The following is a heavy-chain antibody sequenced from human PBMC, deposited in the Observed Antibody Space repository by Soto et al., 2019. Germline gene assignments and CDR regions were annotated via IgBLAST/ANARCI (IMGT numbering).Heavy chain of an antibody. CDR2: IYNSVST. J-gene: IGHJ4*02. D-gene: IGHD4-17*01. CDR3: ARQRTTVVTQAYFDH. Sequence: SETLSLTCTVSGDSISRGDYYWSWIRQSPGNGLEWIGYIYNSVSTYSNPSLKSRVTFSMDTSKNQFSLKLTSVTAADAAVYYCARQRTTVVTQAYFDHWGQGTLVTVSS. V-gene: IGHV4-30-4*01. CDR1: GDSISRGDYY.